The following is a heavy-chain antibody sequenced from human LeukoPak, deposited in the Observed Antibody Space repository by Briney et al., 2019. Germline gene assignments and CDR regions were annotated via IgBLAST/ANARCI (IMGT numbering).Heavy chain of an antibody. V-gene: IGHV4-39*07. CDR2: IYYSGST. CDR3: AREIGVVVVAASVGWFDP. CDR1: GGSISSSSYY. J-gene: IGHJ5*02. Sequence: SETLSLTCTVSGGSISSSSYYWGWIRQPPGKGLEWIGSIYYSGSTYYNPSLKSRVTISVDTSKNQFSPKLSSVTAADTAVYYCAREIGVVVVAASVGWFDPWGQGTLVTVSS. D-gene: IGHD2-15*01.